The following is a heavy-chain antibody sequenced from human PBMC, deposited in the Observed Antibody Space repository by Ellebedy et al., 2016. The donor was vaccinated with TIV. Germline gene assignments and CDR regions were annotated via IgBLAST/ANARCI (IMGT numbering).Heavy chain of an antibody. CDR1: GGTFSSYA. D-gene: IGHD2-8*01. CDR3: ARNGKTGYYYYGMDV. Sequence: SVKVSXXASGGTFSSYAISWVRQAPGQGLEWMGGIIPIFGTANYAQKFQGRVTITADESTSTAYMELSSLRSEDTAVYYCARNGKTGYYYYGMDVWGQGTTVTVSS. CDR2: IIPIFGTA. J-gene: IGHJ6*02. V-gene: IGHV1-69*13.